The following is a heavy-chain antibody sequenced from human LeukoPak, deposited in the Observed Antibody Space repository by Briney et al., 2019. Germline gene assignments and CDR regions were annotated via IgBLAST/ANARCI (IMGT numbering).Heavy chain of an antibody. CDR3: AAQLPSKN. J-gene: IGHJ4*02. CDR1: GFTFSSYG. Sequence: GGSLRLSCAASGFTFSSYGMHWVRQAPGKGLEWVAFIRYDESNKYYADSVKGRFTVSRDNSKNTLYLQMNSLRAEDTAVCYCAAQLPSKNWGQGTLVTVSS. CDR2: IRYDESNK. D-gene: IGHD2-2*01. V-gene: IGHV3-30*02.